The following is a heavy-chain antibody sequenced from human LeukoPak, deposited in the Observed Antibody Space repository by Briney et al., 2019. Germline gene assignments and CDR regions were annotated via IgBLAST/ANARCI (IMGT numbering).Heavy chain of an antibody. CDR3: ARDHYYDRSGLNWFDP. J-gene: IGHJ5*02. Sequence: PSETLSLTCTVSVGSISSYYWSWIRQPPGKGLEWIWYIYYSGSTNYNPSLKSRVTISVDTSKNQFSLKLSSVTAADTAVYYCARDHYYDRSGLNWFDPWGQGTLVTVSS. D-gene: IGHD3-22*01. CDR2: IYYSGST. CDR1: VGSISSYY. V-gene: IGHV4-59*01.